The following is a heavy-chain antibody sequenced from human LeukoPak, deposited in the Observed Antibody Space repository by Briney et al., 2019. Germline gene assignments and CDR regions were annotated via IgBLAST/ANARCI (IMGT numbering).Heavy chain of an antibody. CDR3: AKAASSSWPSYYYGMDV. Sequence: GGSLRLSCAASGFIFSSYSMGWVRQAPGKGPEWVSVITGSGGNTYYADSVKGRFTISKDNSKNTVYLQMSSLRVDDTAVYYCAKAASSSWPSYYYGMDVWGQGTTVTVSS. J-gene: IGHJ6*02. D-gene: IGHD6-13*01. CDR1: GFIFSSYS. V-gene: IGHV3-23*01. CDR2: ITGSGGNT.